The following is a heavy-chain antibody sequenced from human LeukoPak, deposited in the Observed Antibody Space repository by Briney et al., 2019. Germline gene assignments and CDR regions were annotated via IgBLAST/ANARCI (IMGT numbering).Heavy chain of an antibody. V-gene: IGHV4-59*01. D-gene: IGHD6-6*01. CDR2: IYDSGGT. CDR1: GGSINSYY. J-gene: IGHJ6*03. Sequence: SETLSLTCTVSGGSINSYYWSWIRQPPGKGLEWIGYIYDSGGTNYNPSLKTRVTISVDTSKKQFSLRLSSVTAADTAVYYCARSIAARRGYYYYYMDVWGKGTTVTVSS. CDR3: ARSIAARRGYYYYYMDV.